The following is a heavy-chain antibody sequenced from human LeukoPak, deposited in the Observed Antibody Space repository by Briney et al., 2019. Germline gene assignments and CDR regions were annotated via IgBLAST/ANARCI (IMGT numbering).Heavy chain of an antibody. CDR2: TYYRSKWYY. Sequence: KPSQTLSLTCDISGDTVSSNSAAWNWIRQSPSRGLEWLGRTYYRSKWYYDYAVSVKSRITISPDTSKNQFSLQLNSVTADDTAVYYCARGFALDFWGQGTMSPSLQ. J-gene: IGHJ3*01. CDR3: ARGFALDF. V-gene: IGHV6-1*01. CDR1: GDTVSSNSAA.